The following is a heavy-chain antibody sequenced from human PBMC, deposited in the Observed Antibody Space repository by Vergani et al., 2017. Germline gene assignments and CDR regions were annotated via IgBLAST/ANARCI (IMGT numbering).Heavy chain of an antibody. V-gene: IGHV4-34*01. CDR1: GGSFSGYY. J-gene: IGHJ5*02. CDR3: ARAGAAAGTGWFDP. CDR2: INHSGST. D-gene: IGHD6-13*01. Sequence: QVQLQQWGAGLLKPSETLSLTFAVYGGSFSGYYWSWIRQPPGKGLEWVGEINHSGSTNYNPALKSRVTMSVDTSKNQFSLKLSSVTAADTAVYYCARAGAAAGTGWFDPWGQGTLVTVSS.